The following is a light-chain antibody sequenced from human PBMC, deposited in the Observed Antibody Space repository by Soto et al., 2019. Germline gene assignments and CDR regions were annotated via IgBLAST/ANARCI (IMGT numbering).Light chain of an antibody. CDR1: QSVLYSSNNNNY. CDR2: WAS. Sequence: DFVMTQSPDSLAVSLGERGTINCKSSQSVLYSSNNNNYLSWYQQKPGQPPKLLIYWASTRESGVPDRFSGSGAGTDFTLTISSLQAEDVAVYSCHQYINAPWTFGQGTKVEIK. V-gene: IGKV4-1*01. J-gene: IGKJ1*01. CDR3: HQYINAPWT.